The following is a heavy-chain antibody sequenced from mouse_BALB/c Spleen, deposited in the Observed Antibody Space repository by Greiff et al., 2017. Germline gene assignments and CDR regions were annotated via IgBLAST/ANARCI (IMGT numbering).Heavy chain of an antibody. J-gene: IGHJ3*01. CDR2: ISSGGSYT. CDR3: ARDANGSSYLAWFAY. D-gene: IGHD1-1*01. CDR1: GFTFSSYA. Sequence: EVQRVESGGGLVKPGGSLKLSCAASGFTFSSYAMSWVRQSPAKRLEWVAEISSGGSYTYYSDTVTGRFTISRDNAKNTLYLEMSSLRSEDTAMYYCARDANGSSYLAWFAYWGQGTLVTVSA. V-gene: IGHV5-9-4*01.